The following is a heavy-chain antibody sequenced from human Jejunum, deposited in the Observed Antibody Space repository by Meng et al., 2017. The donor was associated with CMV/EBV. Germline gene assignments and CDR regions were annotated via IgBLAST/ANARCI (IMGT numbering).Heavy chain of an antibody. CDR2: IAGSNGRT. CDR1: GFTFSNYA. V-gene: IGHV3-23*01. CDR3: AKLTMITQVYHFDF. J-gene: IGHJ2*01. Sequence: SGFTFSNYAMSWVRQAPGKGLEWVSAIAGSNGRTYYADSVKGRFTISRDNSKNTLYVQMDSLRGDDTAVYYCAKLTMITQVYHFDFWGPGTLVTVSS. D-gene: IGHD3-16*01.